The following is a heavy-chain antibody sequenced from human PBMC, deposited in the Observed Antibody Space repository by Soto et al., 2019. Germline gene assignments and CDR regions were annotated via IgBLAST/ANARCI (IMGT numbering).Heavy chain of an antibody. D-gene: IGHD3-16*01. J-gene: IGHJ6*02. CDR1: GFTFSSYS. V-gene: IGHV3-21*01. Sequence: GSLRLSCAASGFTFSSYSMNWVRQAPGKGLEWVSSISSSSSYIYYADSVKGRFTISRDNAKNSLYLQMNSLRAEDTAVYYCARSMGDLGSLYYYYYGMDVWGQGITVTVSS. CDR2: ISSSSSYI. CDR3: ARSMGDLGSLYYYYYGMDV.